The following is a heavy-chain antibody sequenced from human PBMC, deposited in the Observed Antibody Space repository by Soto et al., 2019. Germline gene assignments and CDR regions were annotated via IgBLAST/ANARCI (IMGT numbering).Heavy chain of an antibody. J-gene: IGHJ5*02. D-gene: IGHD2-8*01. CDR2: ISAYNGNT. V-gene: IGHV1-18*04. CDR1: GYTFTGYY. Sequence: ASVKVSCKASGYTFTGYYMHWARQAPGQGLEWMGWISAYNGNTNYARKLQGRVTMTTDTSTSTAYMELRSLRSDDTAVYYCAIPMGGLRGCFDPWGQGTLVTVSS. CDR3: AIPMGGLRGCFDP.